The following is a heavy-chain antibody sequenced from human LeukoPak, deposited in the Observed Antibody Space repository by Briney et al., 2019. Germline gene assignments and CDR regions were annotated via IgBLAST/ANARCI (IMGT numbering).Heavy chain of an antibody. CDR1: GGSISSNFYY. D-gene: IGHD3-16*01. J-gene: IGHJ4*02. CDR2: IYYTGTT. CDR3: TRQSRSRLSNY. Sequence: SETLSLTCNVSGGSISSNFYYWGWIRQSSGKGLEWIGSIYYTGTTHYNPSVRGRLTIAADASRNQFSLTLRSVTATDTAVYYCTRQSRSRLSNYWGQGTLVTVSS. V-gene: IGHV4-39*01.